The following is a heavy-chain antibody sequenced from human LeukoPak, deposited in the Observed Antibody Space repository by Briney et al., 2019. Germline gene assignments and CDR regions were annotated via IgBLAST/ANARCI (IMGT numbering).Heavy chain of an antibody. Sequence: PSETLSLTCTVSGGSISSSSYYWGWIRQPPGKGLEWIGSIYYSGSTYYNPSLKRRVTISVDTSKNQFSLKLSSVTAADTAVYYCARAFYGGNVFDPWGQGTLVTVSS. CDR3: ARAFYGGNVFDP. J-gene: IGHJ5*02. CDR2: IYYSGST. V-gene: IGHV4-39*07. D-gene: IGHD4-23*01. CDR1: GGSISSSSYY.